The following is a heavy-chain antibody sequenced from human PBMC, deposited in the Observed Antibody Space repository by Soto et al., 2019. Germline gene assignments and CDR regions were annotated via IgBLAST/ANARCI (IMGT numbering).Heavy chain of an antibody. V-gene: IGHV3-30-3*01. Sequence: GGSLRLSCAASGFTFSSYAMHWVRQAPGKGLEWVAVISYDGSNKYYADSVKGRFTISRDNSKNTLYLQMNSLRAEDTAVYYCARNSLGGDGYIQGYAFDIWGQGTMVTVSS. J-gene: IGHJ3*02. CDR2: ISYDGSNK. D-gene: IGHD5-12*01. CDR1: GFTFSSYA. CDR3: ARNSLGGDGYIQGYAFDI.